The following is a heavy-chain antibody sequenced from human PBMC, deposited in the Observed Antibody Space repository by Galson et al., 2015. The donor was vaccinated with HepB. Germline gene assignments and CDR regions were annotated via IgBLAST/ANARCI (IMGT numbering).Heavy chain of an antibody. Sequence: SLRLSCAVSGFTVSSNNVGWVRQAAGKGLQWVSIIYSGGSTYYADSVKGRFTISRDNSKNTLYLQMNSLRAEDTAVYYCAKDPTFGTSWPEHAFDIWAKGQWSPSLQ. CDR3: AKDPTFGTSWPEHAFDI. V-gene: IGHV3-53*01. CDR1: GFTVSSNN. D-gene: IGHD6-13*01. J-gene: IGHJ3*02. CDR2: IYSGGST.